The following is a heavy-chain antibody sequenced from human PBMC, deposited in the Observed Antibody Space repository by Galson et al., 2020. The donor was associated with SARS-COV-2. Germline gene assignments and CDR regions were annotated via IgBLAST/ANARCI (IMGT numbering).Heavy chain of an antibody. CDR1: GYTHIGHQ. CDR2: SNSYRCCT. Sequence: SVNDTRLATGYTHIGHQIHWVRQPPGQGVEWVGRSNSYRCCTKYAQKLQGRVTMTRDMSISTAYMGPSSLRSDDTAGLYCASGVLLGAYGNSGYIDVWGTGGTVAVSS. CDR3: ASGVLLGAYGNSGYIDV. V-gene: IGHV1-2*06. J-gene: IGHJ6*03. D-gene: IGHD1-1*01.